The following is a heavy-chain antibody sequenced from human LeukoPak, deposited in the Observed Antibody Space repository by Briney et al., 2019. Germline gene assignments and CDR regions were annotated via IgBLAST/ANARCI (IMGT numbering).Heavy chain of an antibody. CDR3: ARQPSYSYGYKDY. Sequence: SETLSLTCTVSGGSISSSSYYWGWIRQPPGKGLEWIGSIYYSGSTYYNPSLKSRVTISVDTSKNQFSLKLSSVTAADTAVYYCARQPSYSYGYKDYWGQGTLVTVSS. D-gene: IGHD5-18*01. V-gene: IGHV4-39*07. J-gene: IGHJ4*02. CDR2: IYYSGST. CDR1: GGSISSSSYY.